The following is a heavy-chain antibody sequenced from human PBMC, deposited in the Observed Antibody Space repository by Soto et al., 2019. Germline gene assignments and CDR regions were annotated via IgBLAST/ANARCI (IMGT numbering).Heavy chain of an antibody. CDR1: GFTFRHYG. CDR2: ISYDGDSK. V-gene: IGHV3-30*19. D-gene: IGHD3-16*01. Sequence: QVHLVESGGGMVQPGGALRLSCTPSGFTFRHYGLHWVRQAPGKGLEWVALISYDGDSKYYTDSARGRYTVARDNFKNTMFLQMDRLRSEDTAVYYCVKKTMGYAANSDAIDVWGQGTKGTVS. CDR3: VKKTMGYAANSDAIDV. J-gene: IGHJ6*02.